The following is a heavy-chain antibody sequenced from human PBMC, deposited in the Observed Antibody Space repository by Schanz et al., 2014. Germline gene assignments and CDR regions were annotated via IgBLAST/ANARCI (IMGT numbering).Heavy chain of an antibody. CDR2: IGTSGGT. Sequence: VQLVESGGGLVEPGGSLRLSCAASGFSFSSYAMGWVRQARGKGLEWVSTIGTSGGTNYADSVKGRFTIFRDNSKNSLYLQMDSLRAEDTAVYFCAKKVPAYKPFDSWGQGTLVTVSS. V-gene: IGHV3-23*04. J-gene: IGHJ4*02. D-gene: IGHD1-1*01. CDR3: AKKVPAYKPFDS. CDR1: GFSFSSYA.